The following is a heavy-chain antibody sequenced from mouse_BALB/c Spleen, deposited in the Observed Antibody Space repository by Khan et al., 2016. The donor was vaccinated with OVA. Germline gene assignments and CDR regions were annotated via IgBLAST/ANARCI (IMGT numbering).Heavy chain of an antibody. J-gene: IGHJ3*01. D-gene: IGHD2-1*01. CDR1: GFTFSTYA. CDR3: ARSPYGNFAY. V-gene: IGHV5-9-3*01. CDR2: ISSDGDYT. Sequence: EVKLVESGGGLVKPGGSLKLSCVASGFTFSTYAMSWVRQTPEKRLEWVATISSDGDYTYYPDNVTGRFTISRDNAKNTLYLQMSSLRSEDTAMYYCARSPYGNFAYWGQGTLVTVSA.